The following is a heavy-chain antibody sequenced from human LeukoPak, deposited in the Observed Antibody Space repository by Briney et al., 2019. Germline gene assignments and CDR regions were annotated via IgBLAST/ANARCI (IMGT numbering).Heavy chain of an antibody. Sequence: AGGSLRLSCAASGFTFSSYAMHWVRQAPGKGLEWVAVISYDGSNKYYAESVKGRFTISRDNSKNTLYLQMNSLRAEDTAVYYCARSSKGKATVTTFRLYFDYWGQGTLVTVSS. CDR3: ARSSKGKATVTTFRLYFDY. J-gene: IGHJ4*02. D-gene: IGHD4-17*01. V-gene: IGHV3-30-3*01. CDR2: ISYDGSNK. CDR1: GFTFSSYA.